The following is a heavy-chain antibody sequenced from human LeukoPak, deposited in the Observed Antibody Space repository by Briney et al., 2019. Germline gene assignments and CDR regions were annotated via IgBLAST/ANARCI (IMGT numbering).Heavy chain of an antibody. CDR2: MYYSGST. D-gene: IGHD6-19*01. J-gene: IGHJ4*02. CDR3: ARNLGSGWYYDY. CDR1: GGSISSYY. Sequence: PSETLSLTCTVSGGSISSYYWSWIRQPPGKGLEWIGYMYYSGSTNYNPSLRSRVTISVDTSKNQFSLKLSSVTAADTAVYYCARNLGSGWYYDYWGQGSVVTVSS. V-gene: IGHV4-59*08.